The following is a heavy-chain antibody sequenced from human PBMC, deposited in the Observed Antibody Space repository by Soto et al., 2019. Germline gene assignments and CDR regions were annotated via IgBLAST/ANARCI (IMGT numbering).Heavy chain of an antibody. J-gene: IGHJ4*02. CDR1: VRSSSSGGYY. CDR2: IYYSGST. V-gene: IGHV4-31*03. D-gene: IGHD5-18*01. Sequence: TLSLTCTVSVRSSSSGGYYWSWILQHPGKGLEWIGYIYYSGSTYYNPSLKSRVTISVDTSKNQFSLKLSSVTAADTAVYYCARGLGYSYGLRGFYYFDYWGQGTLVTVS. CDR3: ARGLGYSYGLRGFYYFDY.